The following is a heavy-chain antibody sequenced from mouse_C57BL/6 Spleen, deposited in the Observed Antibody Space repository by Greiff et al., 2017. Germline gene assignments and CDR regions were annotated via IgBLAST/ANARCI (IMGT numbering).Heavy chain of an antibody. Sequence: VQLQQSGAELVRPGASVTLSCKASGYTFTDYEMHWVKQTPVHSLEWIGAIDPETGGTAYNQKFKGKAILTADKSSSTAYMELRSLTSEDSAVYYCTREDLTWFAYWGQGTLVTVSA. V-gene: IGHV1-15*01. CDR3: TREDLTWFAY. J-gene: IGHJ3*01. CDR2: IDPETGGT. CDR1: GYTFTDYE.